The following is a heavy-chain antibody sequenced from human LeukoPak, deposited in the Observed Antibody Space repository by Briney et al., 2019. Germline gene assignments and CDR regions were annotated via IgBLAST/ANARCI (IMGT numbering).Heavy chain of an antibody. Sequence: SETLSLTCTVSGGSISSYYWSWIRQPPGKGLEWIGYIYYSGSTNYNPSLKSRVTISVDTSKNQSSLNLSSVTAADTAVYYCACSSRGGGWFDPGGQGTLVTVSS. D-gene: IGHD6-6*01. CDR1: GGSISSYY. CDR3: ACSSRGGGWFDP. CDR2: IYYSGST. V-gene: IGHV4-59*01. J-gene: IGHJ5*02.